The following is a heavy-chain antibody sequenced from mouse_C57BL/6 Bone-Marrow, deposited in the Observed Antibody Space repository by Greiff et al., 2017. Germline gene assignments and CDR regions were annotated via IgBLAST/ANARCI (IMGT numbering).Heavy chain of an antibody. CDR3: ARKVSSYDWYFDV. CDR1: GYTFTSYW. Sequence: QVQLQQPGTELVKPGASVKLSCKASGYTFTSYWMHWVKQRPGQGLEWIGNINPSNGGTKYNEKFKSKATLTVDKSSSTAYLQLSSLTSEDSAVYYFARKVSSYDWYFDVWGTGTTVTVSS. J-gene: IGHJ1*03. CDR2: INPSNGGT. D-gene: IGHD1-1*01. V-gene: IGHV1-53*01.